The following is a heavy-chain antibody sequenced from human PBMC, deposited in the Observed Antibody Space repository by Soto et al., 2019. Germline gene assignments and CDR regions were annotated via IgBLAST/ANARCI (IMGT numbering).Heavy chain of an antibody. D-gene: IGHD5-12*01. CDR1: GYTFTTCD. CDR2: MNPYTGKA. CDR3: VLFSGYDTLDDAFDI. Sequence: ASVKVSCKASGYTFTTCDINWVRQAPGQGLEWMGWMNPYTGKAGYAQKFRGRVTMTRDNSISTAYMELSNLRSEDTAVYYCVLFSGYDTLDDAFDIWGQGTMVTVSS. V-gene: IGHV1-8*01. J-gene: IGHJ3*02.